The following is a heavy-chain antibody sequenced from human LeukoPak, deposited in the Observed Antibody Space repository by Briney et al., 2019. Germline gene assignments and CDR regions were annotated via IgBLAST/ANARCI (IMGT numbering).Heavy chain of an antibody. V-gene: IGHV4-31*03. Sequence: PSETLSLTCTVSGGSISSGGYYWSWIRQHPGKGLEWIGYIYYSGSTYYNPSLKSRVTISVDTSKNQFSLKLSSVTAADTAVYYCAREQWLAHSDYWGQGTLVTVSS. CDR3: AREQWLAHSDY. J-gene: IGHJ4*02. D-gene: IGHD6-19*01. CDR1: GGSISSGGYY. CDR2: IYYSGST.